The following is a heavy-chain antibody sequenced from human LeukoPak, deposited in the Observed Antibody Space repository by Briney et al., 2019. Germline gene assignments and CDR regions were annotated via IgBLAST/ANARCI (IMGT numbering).Heavy chain of an antibody. CDR1: GYSISSSNY. V-gene: IGHV4-28*05. CDR2: IYYSGGI. CDR3: ARKATTGPTKAAFDI. J-gene: IGHJ3*02. D-gene: IGHD4-17*01. Sequence: SDTLSLTCAVSGYSISSSNYWAWIRQPPGKGLAWIGHIYYSGGIYYNPSLKSRVTMSVDTSKNQFSLKLSSVTAVDTAVYYCARKATTGPTKAAFDIWGQGTMVTVSS.